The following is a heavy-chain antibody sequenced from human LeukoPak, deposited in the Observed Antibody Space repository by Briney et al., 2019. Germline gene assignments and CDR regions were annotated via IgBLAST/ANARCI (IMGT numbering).Heavy chain of an antibody. D-gene: IGHD2-15*01. J-gene: IGHJ4*02. CDR1: GFAFSSYW. Sequence: GGSLSLYCAASGFAFSSYWMSWVRQAPGRGLEGVANIKQDGSENYYVDSVKGRFTISRDNAKNSLYLQMNSLRAEDTAVYYCARSRRYCSGGSCYADYWGQGTLVTVSS. CDR3: ARSRRYCSGGSCYADY. V-gene: IGHV3-7*01. CDR2: IKQDGSEN.